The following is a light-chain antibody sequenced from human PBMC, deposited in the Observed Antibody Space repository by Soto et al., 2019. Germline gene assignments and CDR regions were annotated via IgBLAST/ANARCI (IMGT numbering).Light chain of an antibody. Sequence: EVVLTQSPVTLALSPGDRATLSCRTSHSVDIYLAWYQQKPGQAPRLLIYDASNRATGTPARFSGSGSGADFSLTIISLEPEDFVVYYCQQRKFWPPLTFGGGTKVELK. CDR3: QQRKFWPPLT. CDR1: HSVDIY. CDR2: DAS. J-gene: IGKJ4*01. V-gene: IGKV3-11*01.